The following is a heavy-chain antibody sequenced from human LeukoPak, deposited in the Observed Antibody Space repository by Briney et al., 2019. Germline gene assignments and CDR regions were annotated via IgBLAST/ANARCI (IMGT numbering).Heavy chain of an antibody. CDR2: ISNNGGST. Sequence: GGSPRLSCAASGFTFSNYAMHWVRQAPGKGLEYVSAISNNGGSTYYADSVKGRFTISRDNSKNTLYLQMGSLRAEDMAVYYCARVASGYFDYWGQGTLVTVSS. CDR1: GFTFSNYA. J-gene: IGHJ4*02. D-gene: IGHD5-12*01. V-gene: IGHV3-64*02. CDR3: ARVASGYFDY.